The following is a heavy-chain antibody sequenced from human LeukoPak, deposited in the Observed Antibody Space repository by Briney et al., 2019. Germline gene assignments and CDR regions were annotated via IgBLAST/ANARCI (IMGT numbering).Heavy chain of an antibody. CDR3: AKDSFMVRGVPDY. CDR2: ISGSGVST. V-gene: IGHV3-23*01. J-gene: IGHJ4*02. Sequence: GGSLRLSCAASGFTFSSYAMSWVRQAPGKGLGWVSAISGSGVSTYYADSVKGRFTISRDNSKNTLYLQMNILRAEDTAVYYCAKDSFMVRGVPDYWGQGTLVTVSS. CDR1: GFTFSSYA. D-gene: IGHD3-10*01.